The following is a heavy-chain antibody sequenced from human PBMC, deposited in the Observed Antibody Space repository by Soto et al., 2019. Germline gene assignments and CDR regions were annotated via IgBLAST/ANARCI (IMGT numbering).Heavy chain of an antibody. Sequence: SSETLSLTCSASGVSLTSGTYYWSWIRQHPGKGLEWIGYIFYSGSTDYNPSLKSRGNISVDTSKNQFSLKLSAGTAADTAGEEGAATEDFFDYWGQGTLVTVSS. J-gene: IGHJ4*02. V-gene: IGHV4-31*06. CDR3: AATEDFFDY. D-gene: IGHD1-26*01. CDR1: GVSLTSGTYY. CDR2: IFYSGST.